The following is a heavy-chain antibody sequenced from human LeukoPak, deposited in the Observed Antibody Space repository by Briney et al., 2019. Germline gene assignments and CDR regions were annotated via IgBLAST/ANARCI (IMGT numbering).Heavy chain of an antibody. CDR3: AREAVPSAFDI. CDR2: LSDEGSNK. J-gene: IGHJ3*02. V-gene: IGHV3-30-3*01. CDR1: GFTFSSYA. Sequence: GRSLRLSCAASGFTFSSYAMHWVRQAPGKGLEWVAVLSDEGSNKYYADSVKGRFTISRDNSKHTLYLQRNSLRAEDTAVYYCAREAVPSAFDICGQGTMVTVSS.